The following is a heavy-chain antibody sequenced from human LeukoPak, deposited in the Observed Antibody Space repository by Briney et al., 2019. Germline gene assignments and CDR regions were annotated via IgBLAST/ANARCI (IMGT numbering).Heavy chain of an antibody. CDR3: ARIGYSSSSMDY. V-gene: IGHV3-7*01. CDR1: GFTFSNYW. Sequence: GGSLRLSCAASGFTFSNYWMSWVRQAPGKELEWVANINQDGSVKYYVDSVKGRFTISRDNAKNSLYLQMNSLRAEDTAVYYCARIGYSSSSMDYWGQGTLVTVSS. D-gene: IGHD6-6*01. CDR2: INQDGSVK. J-gene: IGHJ4*02.